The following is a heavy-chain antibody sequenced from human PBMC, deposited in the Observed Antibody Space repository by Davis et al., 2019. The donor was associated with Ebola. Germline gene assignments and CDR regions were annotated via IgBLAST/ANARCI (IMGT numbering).Heavy chain of an antibody. Sequence: PSETLSLTCPVSGGSISSGRYYWSWIRQPAGKGLEWIGHIYTSGSTNYNPSLKSRVTIAVDTSKNQFSLNLSSVTAADTAVYYCARGDKVTPVGKRDLRHLDGFDSWGQGTLVTVSS. CDR1: GGSISSGRYY. V-gene: IGHV4-61*09. D-gene: IGHD6-13*01. J-gene: IGHJ4*02. CDR3: ARGDKVTPVGKRDLRHLDGFDS. CDR2: IYTSGST.